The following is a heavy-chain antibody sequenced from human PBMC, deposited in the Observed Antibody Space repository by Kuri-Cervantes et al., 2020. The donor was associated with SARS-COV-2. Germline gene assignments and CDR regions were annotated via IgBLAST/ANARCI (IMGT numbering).Heavy chain of an antibody. V-gene: IGHV3-7*04. CDR3: ARGTLVPYYYDALDV. CDR1: GFTFGDYA. J-gene: IGHJ6*02. CDR2: INQDGGEK. Sequence: GGSLRLSCTASGFTFGDYAMNWFRQTPGKGLEWVANINQDGGEKSYVDSVKGRFTISRDNAKNSLYLQMNSLRAEDTAVYYCARGTLVPYYYDALDVWGQGTTVTVSS. D-gene: IGHD3-3*01.